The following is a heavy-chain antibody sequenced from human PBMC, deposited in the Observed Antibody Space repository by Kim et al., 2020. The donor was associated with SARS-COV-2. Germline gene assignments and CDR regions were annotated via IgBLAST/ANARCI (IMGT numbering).Heavy chain of an antibody. CDR3: ANARGH. V-gene: IGHV3-21*01. CDR2: NTGSNYI. Sequence: NTGSNYIYYADSVKGRFTISRDNAKNSLYLQMNSLRAEDTAVYYCANARGHWGQGTLVTVSS. D-gene: IGHD3-10*01. J-gene: IGHJ4*02.